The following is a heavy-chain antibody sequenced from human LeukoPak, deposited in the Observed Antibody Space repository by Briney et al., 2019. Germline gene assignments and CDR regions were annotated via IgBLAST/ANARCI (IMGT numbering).Heavy chain of an antibody. CDR3: ARVHYDFWSGLNY. CDR1: GYTFTGYY. CDR2: IDPNSGDT. V-gene: IGHV1-2*02. D-gene: IGHD3-3*01. J-gene: IGHJ4*02. Sequence: GASVTVSCKASGYTFTGYYMYWVRQAPGQGLEGVGWIDPNSGDTNYAQKFQGRVTMTRDTSISAAYMELSRLRSDDTAIYYCARVHYDFWSGLNYWGLGTLVTVSS.